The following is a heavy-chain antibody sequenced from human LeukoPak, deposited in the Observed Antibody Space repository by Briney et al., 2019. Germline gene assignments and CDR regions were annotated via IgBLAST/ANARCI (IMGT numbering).Heavy chain of an antibody. D-gene: IGHD2-2*01. CDR1: GGSISSSSHY. CDR3: ARHCSSTACPFDY. CDR2: IYYSGST. J-gene: IGHJ4*02. Sequence: PSETLSLTCTVSGGSISSSSHYWGWIRQPPGKGLEWIGSIYYSGSTYYNPSLKSRVTISVGTSKNQFSLKLSSMTAADTAVYYCARHCSSTACPFDYWGQGTLVTVSS. V-gene: IGHV4-39*01.